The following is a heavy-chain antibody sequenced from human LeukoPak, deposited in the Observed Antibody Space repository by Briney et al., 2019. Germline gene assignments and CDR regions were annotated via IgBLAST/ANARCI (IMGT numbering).Heavy chain of an antibody. CDR2: VYYSET. V-gene: IGHV4-39*07. J-gene: IGHJ6*03. D-gene: IGHD3-10*01. CDR1: GGSISSISYY. CDR3: ARTTMVRGTYYMDV. Sequence: PSETLSLTCTVSGGSISSISYYWGWIRQPPGKGLEWIGTVYYSETYYNPSLKSRVTISVDTSKNQFSLKLSSVTAADTAVYCCARTTMVRGTYYMDVWGKGTTVTVSS.